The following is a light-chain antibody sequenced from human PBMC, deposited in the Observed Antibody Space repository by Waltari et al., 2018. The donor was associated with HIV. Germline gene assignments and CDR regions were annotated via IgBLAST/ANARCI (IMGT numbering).Light chain of an antibody. V-gene: IGKV1-12*01. Sequence: DVQMTQSPSPASASVGDRITINCRPSQSISTRLIWYQQKAGKAPKLLNYAASSLQLGVPPRFNGTVSGRNFTLTIKSLQPEDSATYFCRQAYTFPYTFSQGTKLEIK. CDR2: AAS. CDR3: RQAYTFPYT. J-gene: IGKJ2*01. CDR1: QSISTR.